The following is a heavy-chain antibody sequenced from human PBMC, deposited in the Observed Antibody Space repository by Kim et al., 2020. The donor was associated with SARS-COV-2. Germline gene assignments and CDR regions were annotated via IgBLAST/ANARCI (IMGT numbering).Heavy chain of an antibody. J-gene: IGHJ4*02. CDR3: AKGVYVDSSSWYVNY. CDR2: ISGSGGST. D-gene: IGHD6-13*01. V-gene: IGHV3-23*01. CDR1: GFTFSSYA. Sequence: GGSLRLSCAASGFTFSSYAMSWVRQAPGKGLEWVSAISGSGGSTYYADSVKGRFTISRDNSKNTLYLQMNSLRAEDTAVYYCAKGVYVDSSSWYVNYWGQGTLVTVSS.